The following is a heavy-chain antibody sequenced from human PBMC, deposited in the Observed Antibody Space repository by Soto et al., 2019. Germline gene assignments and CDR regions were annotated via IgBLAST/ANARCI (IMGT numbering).Heavy chain of an antibody. D-gene: IGHD5-12*01. V-gene: IGHV3-48*01. CDR1: GFTFSSYS. J-gene: IGHJ5*02. CDR2: ISSSSSTI. Sequence: PGGSLRLSCAASGFTFSSYSMNWVRQAPGKGLEWVSYISSSSSTIYYADSVKSRITINPDTSKNQFSLQLNSVTPEDTAVYYCARANPTGGGYDRWGQGTLVTVSS. CDR3: ARANPTGGGYDR.